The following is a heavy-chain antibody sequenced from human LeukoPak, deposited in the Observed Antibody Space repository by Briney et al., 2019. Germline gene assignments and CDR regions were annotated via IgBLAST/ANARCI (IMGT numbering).Heavy chain of an antibody. V-gene: IGHV4-30-4*01. D-gene: IGHD3-10*01. Sequence: SETLSLTCTVSGGSISSGDYYWSWIRQPPGKGLEWIGYIYYSGSTYYNPSLKSRVTISVDTSKNQFSLKLSSVTAADTAVYYCARDSGYYGSGSFDYWGQGTLVTVSS. CDR1: GGSISSGDYY. CDR2: IYYSGST. J-gene: IGHJ4*02. CDR3: ARDSGYYGSGSFDY.